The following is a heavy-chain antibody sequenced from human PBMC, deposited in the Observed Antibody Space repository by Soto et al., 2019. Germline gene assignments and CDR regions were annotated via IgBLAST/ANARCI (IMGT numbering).Heavy chain of an antibody. CDR3: AKDQGVTTALPYYGMDV. J-gene: IGHJ6*02. Sequence: GGSLRLSCAASGFTFSSYGMHWVRQAPGKGLEWVAVISYDGSNKYYADSVKGRFTISRDNSKNTLYLQMNSLRAEDTAVYYCAKDQGVTTALPYYGMDVWGQGTTVTVSS. CDR2: ISYDGSNK. V-gene: IGHV3-30*18. CDR1: GFTFSSYG. D-gene: IGHD4-17*01.